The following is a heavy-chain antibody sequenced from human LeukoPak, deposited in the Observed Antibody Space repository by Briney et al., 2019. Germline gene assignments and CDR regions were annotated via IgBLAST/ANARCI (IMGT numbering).Heavy chain of an antibody. CDR2: IYYSGTT. Sequence: SETLSLTCTVSGGSIINRSYYWVWIRQPPGKGLEWIVSIYYSGTTYYNPSLKSRVTISVDAAKNQFSLKLSSVTAADTAVYYCVARNGDYSYMDVWGKGTTVTVSS. J-gene: IGHJ6*03. CDR1: GGSIINRSYY. V-gene: IGHV4-39*01. D-gene: IGHD1-1*01. CDR3: VARNGDYSYMDV.